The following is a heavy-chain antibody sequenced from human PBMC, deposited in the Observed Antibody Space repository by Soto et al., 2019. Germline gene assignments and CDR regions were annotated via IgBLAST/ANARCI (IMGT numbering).Heavy chain of an antibody. D-gene: IGHD3-10*01. V-gene: IGHV4-59*08. CDR3: ARRYGGAFEI. CDR1: GGCISSYY. CDR2: IYYGGST. Sequence: QVQLQESGPGLVKPSETLSLTCTVSGGCISSYYWSWIRQHPGKGLEWIGYIYYGGSTNYNPSLRSRGTKTVDTSKNQFSLTLSSVTAADTAVYYCARRYGGAFEIWGQGTMVTVSS. J-gene: IGHJ3*02.